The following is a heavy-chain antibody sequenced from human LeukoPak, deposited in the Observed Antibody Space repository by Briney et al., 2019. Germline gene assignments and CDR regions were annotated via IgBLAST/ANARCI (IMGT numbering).Heavy chain of an antibody. J-gene: IGHJ6*03. CDR3: ARVRYFDWVSTAGYMDV. Sequence: ASVKVSCKASGYTFNTYSITWVRQAPGQGLEWMGWISAHNGDMNYAQKLQGRVTMTTDTSTRTAYMELRSLRSDDTAVYYCARVRYFDWVSTAGYMDVWGKGTTVTVSS. D-gene: IGHD3-9*01. CDR2: ISAHNGDM. CDR1: GYTFNTYS. V-gene: IGHV1-18*04.